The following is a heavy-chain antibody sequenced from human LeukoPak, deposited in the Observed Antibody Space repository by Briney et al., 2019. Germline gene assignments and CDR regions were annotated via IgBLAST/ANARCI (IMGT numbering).Heavy chain of an antibody. CDR1: GGSISSYY. Sequence: SETLSLTCTVSGGSISSYYWSWIRQPPGKGLEWIGYIYYSGSTNYNPSLKSRVTISVDTSKNQFSLKLSSVTAADTAVYYCARDVGGLTLDVWGKGTTVTVSS. D-gene: IGHD3-16*01. CDR2: IYYSGST. J-gene: IGHJ6*04. CDR3: ARDVGGLTLDV. V-gene: IGHV4-59*01.